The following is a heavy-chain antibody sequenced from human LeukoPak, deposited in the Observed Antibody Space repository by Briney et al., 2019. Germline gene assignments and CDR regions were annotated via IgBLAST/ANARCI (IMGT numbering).Heavy chain of an antibody. J-gene: IGHJ4*02. CDR1: GGSFSGYY. V-gene: IGHV4-34*01. D-gene: IGHD1-1*01. Sequence: PSETLSLTCAVYGGSFSGYYWSWIRQPPGKGLEWIGEINHSGSTNYNPSLKSRVTISVDTSKNQFSLKLSSVTAADTAVYYCARGPNNWYDAEAFDYWGQGTLVTVSS. CDR2: INHSGST. CDR3: ARGPNNWYDAEAFDY.